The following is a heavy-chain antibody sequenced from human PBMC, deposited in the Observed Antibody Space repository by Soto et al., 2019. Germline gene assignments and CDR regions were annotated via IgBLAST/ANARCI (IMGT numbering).Heavy chain of an antibody. V-gene: IGHV4-59*01. CDR1: GGSISSYY. D-gene: IGHD1-20*01. Sequence: PSETLSLTCTVSGGSISSYYWSWIRQPPGKGLEWIGYIYYSGSTNYNPSLKSRVTISVDTSKNQFSLKLSPVTAADTAVYYCARARITGMAHDYWGQGTLVTVSS. CDR2: IYYSGST. J-gene: IGHJ4*02. CDR3: ARARITGMAHDY.